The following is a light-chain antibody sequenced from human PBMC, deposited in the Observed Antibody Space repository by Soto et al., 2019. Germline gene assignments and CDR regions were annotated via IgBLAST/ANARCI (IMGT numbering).Light chain of an antibody. CDR1: QTVASN. Sequence: EIVMTQSPASLSVSPGEGATLSCRASQTVASNLAWYQQKPGQGPRLLIHGASTRATGVPARFSGSGSGTDFTLTISSLQSEGFAVYYCQQYHNWPPQYTFGQGTKLQIK. J-gene: IGKJ2*01. CDR3: QQYHNWPPQYT. V-gene: IGKV3-15*01. CDR2: GAS.